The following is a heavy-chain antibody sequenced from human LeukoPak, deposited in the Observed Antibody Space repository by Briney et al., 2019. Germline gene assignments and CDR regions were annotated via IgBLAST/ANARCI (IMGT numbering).Heavy chain of an antibody. J-gene: IGHJ4*02. D-gene: IGHD2-8*01. V-gene: IGHV4-59*08. CDR2: FYYSGSS. Sequence: SETLSLTCTVSGGAVNTYYWSWIRQPPGKGLEWIGYFYYSGSSDYNPSLKSRVTISVDTSKNQFSLKLNSVTAADTAVYYCARRTKEYYFDYWGQGTLVTVSS. CDR3: ARRTKEYYFDY. CDR1: GGAVNTYY.